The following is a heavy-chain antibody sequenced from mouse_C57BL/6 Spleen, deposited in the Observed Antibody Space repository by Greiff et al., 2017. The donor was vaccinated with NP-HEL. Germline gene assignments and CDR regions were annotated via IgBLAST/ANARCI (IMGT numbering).Heavy chain of an antibody. CDR2: IDPEDGET. Sequence: EVQLQESGAELVKPGASVKLSCTASGFNIKDYYMHWVKQRTEQGLEWIGRIDPEDGETKYAPKFQGKATITADTSSNTAYLQLSSLTSEDTAVYYCAREITTVVATRDFDVWGTGTTVTVSS. V-gene: IGHV14-2*01. CDR3: AREITTVVATRDFDV. J-gene: IGHJ1*03. CDR1: GFNIKDYY. D-gene: IGHD1-1*01.